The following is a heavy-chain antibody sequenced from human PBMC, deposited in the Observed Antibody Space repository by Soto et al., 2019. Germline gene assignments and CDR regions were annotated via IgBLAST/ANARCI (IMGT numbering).Heavy chain of an antibody. CDR2: VHHSWGS. CDR1: GGSISSYY. V-gene: IGHV4-59*08. CDR3: ARQGFGPLHGLVDV. J-gene: IGHJ6*02. Sequence: QVQLQESGPGLVKPSETLSLSCTVSGGSISSYYWSWFRQSPGKRMEWIGYVHHSWGSSYNPSLQXXVXXSLAPSKRQFSLKVTSVTATDTAVYYCARQGFGPLHGLVDVWGQGTTVTVSS. D-gene: IGHD3-10*01.